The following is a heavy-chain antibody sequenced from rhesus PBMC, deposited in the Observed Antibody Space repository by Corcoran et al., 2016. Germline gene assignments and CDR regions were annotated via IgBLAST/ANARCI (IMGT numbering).Heavy chain of an antibody. CDR2: IRSGGST. V-gene: IGHV4-160*01. J-gene: IGHJ4*01. CDR3: ARDVGSWSPYFDY. D-gene: IGHD6-13*01. CDR1: GGSISSNY. Sequence: QVQLQQWGEGLVKPSETLSLTCAVYGGSISSNYWSWIRQPPGKGLELIGRIRSGGSTNYNPSLKSRVTISIDTSKNQFSLKLSSVTAADTAVYYCARDVGSWSPYFDYWGQGVLVTVSS.